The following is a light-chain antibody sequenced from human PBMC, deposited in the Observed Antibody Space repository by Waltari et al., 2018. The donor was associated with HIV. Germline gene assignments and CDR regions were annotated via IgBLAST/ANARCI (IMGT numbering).Light chain of an antibody. J-gene: IGKJ3*01. CDR3: LQSYIYPLT. V-gene: IGKV1-39*01. CDR2: GAS. CDR1: QNVNTF. Sequence: DIQVTQSPSSLSVSVGDRVTLTCRTSQNVNTFLNWYQLKPGKVPKLLIYGASDLESGVPSRFSGTGSGTDFTLTISSLQPEDFATYYCLQSYIYPLTFGPGTKLDVK.